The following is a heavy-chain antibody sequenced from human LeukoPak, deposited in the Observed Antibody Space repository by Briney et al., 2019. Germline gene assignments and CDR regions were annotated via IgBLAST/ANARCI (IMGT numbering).Heavy chain of an antibody. Sequence: SGESLKISCKGSGYSFTSYWIGWVRQMPGKGLEWMGIIYPGDSDTRYSPSFQGQVTISGDKSISTAYLQWSSLKASDTAMYYCASRLNSGGVAFDIWGQGTMVTVSS. J-gene: IGHJ3*02. CDR3: ASRLNSGGVAFDI. CDR1: GYSFTSYW. D-gene: IGHD2-15*01. CDR2: IYPGDSDT. V-gene: IGHV5-51*01.